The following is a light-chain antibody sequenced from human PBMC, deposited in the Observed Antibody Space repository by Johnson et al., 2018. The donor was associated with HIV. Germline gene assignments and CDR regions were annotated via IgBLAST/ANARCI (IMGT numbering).Light chain of an antibody. CDR2: DNN. J-gene: IGLJ1*01. CDR3: GTWDSSRRDLWV. V-gene: IGLV1-51*01. Sequence: QSVLTQPPSVSAAPGQKVTISCSGSSSNIGNNYVSWYQQLPGTAPKLLIYDNNKRPSGIPDRFSGSKSGTSATLGITGLQTGDEADYYCGTWDSSRRDLWVFGTVTKVTVL. CDR1: SSNIGNNY.